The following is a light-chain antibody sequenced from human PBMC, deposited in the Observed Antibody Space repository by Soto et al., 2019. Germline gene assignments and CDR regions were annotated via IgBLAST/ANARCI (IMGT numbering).Light chain of an antibody. V-gene: IGKV1-9*01. Sequence: DIQLTQSPSFLSASVGDRVTITRRASQGISSYLAWYQQKPGKAPRLLIYAASTLQSEVPSRFSGSGSGTEFTLTISSLQPEDFATYYCQQVNNYPLTFGQGTRLEIK. CDR3: QQVNNYPLT. CDR1: QGISSY. J-gene: IGKJ5*01. CDR2: AAS.